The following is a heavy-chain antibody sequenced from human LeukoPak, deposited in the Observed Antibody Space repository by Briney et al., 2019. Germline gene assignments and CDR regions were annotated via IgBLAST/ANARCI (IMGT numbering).Heavy chain of an antibody. J-gene: IGHJ3*02. Sequence: SETLSLTCTVSGGSISSGSYYWSWIRQPAGKGLEWIGRIYTSGSTDYNPSLKSRVTISVDTSKNQFSLKLSSVTAADTAVYYCARDPGRHYYDSSGQNAFDIWGQGTMVTVSS. V-gene: IGHV4-61*02. CDR1: GGSISSGSYY. D-gene: IGHD3-22*01. CDR2: IYTSGST. CDR3: ARDPGRHYYDSSGQNAFDI.